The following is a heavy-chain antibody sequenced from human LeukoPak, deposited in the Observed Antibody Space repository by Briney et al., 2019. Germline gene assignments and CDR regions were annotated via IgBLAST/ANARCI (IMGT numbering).Heavy chain of an antibody. D-gene: IGHD6-13*01. CDR1: GFTFSKYA. Sequence: GGSLRLSCAASGFTFSKYAMSWVRQAPGKGLEWVSVISGSGGTTYYADSVKGRFTIPRDNSKNTLYLQMNSLRVEDTAVYYCAKDIGGSSGTFDYWSQGTLVTVSS. V-gene: IGHV3-23*01. CDR3: AKDIGGSSGTFDY. CDR2: ISGSGGTT. J-gene: IGHJ4*02.